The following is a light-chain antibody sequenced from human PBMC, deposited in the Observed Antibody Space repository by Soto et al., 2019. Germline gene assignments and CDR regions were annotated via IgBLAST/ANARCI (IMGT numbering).Light chain of an antibody. CDR3: QVWDSSSDHPYV. CDR1: NIGSKS. V-gene: IGLV3-21*04. CDR2: YDS. Sequence: SYELTQPPSVSVAPGKTARITCGGTNIGSKSVHWYQQKPGQAPVLVIYYDSDRPSGIPERFAGSNSGNTATLTISRVEAGDEADYYCQVWDSSSDHPYVFGTGTKLTVL. J-gene: IGLJ1*01.